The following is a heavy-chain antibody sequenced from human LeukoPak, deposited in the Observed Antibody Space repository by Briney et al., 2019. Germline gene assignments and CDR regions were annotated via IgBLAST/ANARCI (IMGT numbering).Heavy chain of an antibody. CDR3: ARDPVYYYDSCGYYYPFDY. CDR2: ISAYNGNT. J-gene: IGHJ4*02. Sequence: ASVKVSCKASGYTFTSYGISWVRQAPGQGLEWMGWISAYNGNTNYAQKLQGRVTMTTDTSTSTAYMELRSLRSDDTAVYYCARDPVYYYDSCGYYYPFDYWGQGTLVTVSS. D-gene: IGHD3-22*01. CDR1: GYTFTSYG. V-gene: IGHV1-18*01.